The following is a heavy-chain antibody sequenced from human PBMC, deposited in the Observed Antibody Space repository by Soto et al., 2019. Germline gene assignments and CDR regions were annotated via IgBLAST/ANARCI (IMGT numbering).Heavy chain of an antibody. J-gene: IGHJ4*02. D-gene: IGHD2-15*01. Sequence: SETLSLTCTVSGGSVSSGSYYWSWIRQHPGKGLEWIGYIYYSGSTYYNPSLKSRVTISVDTSKNQFSLKLSSVTAADTAVYYCARGRFDRYCSGGSCYYFDYWGQGTLVTVSS. CDR3: ARGRFDRYCSGGSCYYFDY. CDR2: IYYSGST. CDR1: GGSVSSGSYY. V-gene: IGHV4-31*03.